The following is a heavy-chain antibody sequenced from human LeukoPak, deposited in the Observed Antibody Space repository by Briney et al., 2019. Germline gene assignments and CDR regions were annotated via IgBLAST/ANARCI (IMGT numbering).Heavy chain of an antibody. CDR1: GGTFSSYT. D-gene: IGHD5-24*01. V-gene: IGHV1-69*04. J-gene: IGHJ3*02. Sequence: SVKVSCKASGGTFSSYTISWVRQAPGQGLEWMGRIIPILGIANYAQKFQGRVTITADKSTSTAYMELSSLRSEDTAVYYCARDSEMATIRDAFDIWGQGTMVTVSS. CDR2: IIPILGIA. CDR3: ARDSEMATIRDAFDI.